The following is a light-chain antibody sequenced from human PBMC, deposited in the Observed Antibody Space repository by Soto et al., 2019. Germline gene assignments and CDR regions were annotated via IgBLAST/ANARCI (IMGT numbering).Light chain of an antibody. J-gene: IGKJ1*01. CDR2: GAS. CDR3: QQYGSSRWT. Sequence: EIVLTQSPGTLSLSPGERATLSCRASQSVSTTYLACYQQKPGQAPRLLIYGASSRATGIPDRFSGSGSGTHFTLTISRLEPEDFAVYYCQQYGSSRWTFGQGTKVELK. CDR1: QSVSTTY. V-gene: IGKV3-20*01.